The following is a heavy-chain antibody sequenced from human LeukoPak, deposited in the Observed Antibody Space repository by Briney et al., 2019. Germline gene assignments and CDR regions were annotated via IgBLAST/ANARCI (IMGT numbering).Heavy chain of an antibody. CDR1: GYTFTDYY. V-gene: IGHV1-69-2*01. J-gene: IGHJ4*02. Sequence: ASVKISCKVSGYTFTDYYMHWVQQAPGKGLERMGLVDPEDGETIYAEKFQGRVTITADTSTDTAYMELSSLRSEDTAVYYCATVDYYDSSGLDYWGQGTLVTVSS. CDR3: ATVDYYDSSGLDY. D-gene: IGHD3-22*01. CDR2: VDPEDGET.